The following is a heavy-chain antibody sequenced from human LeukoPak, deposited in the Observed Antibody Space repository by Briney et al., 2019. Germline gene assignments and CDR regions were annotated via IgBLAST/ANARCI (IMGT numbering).Heavy chain of an antibody. D-gene: IGHD6-25*01. CDR3: GLRGGFEY. CDR1: GSTSSRDG. J-gene: IGHJ4*02. V-gene: IGHV3-48*03. CDR2: ISSSGSTI. Sequence: GSLRHSCAATGSTSSRDGMNIVREAASKGLEWVSYISSSGSTIYYADSVKGRFTISRDNAKNSLYLQMNSLRAEDTAIYYCGLRGGFEYWGQATVLTVSS.